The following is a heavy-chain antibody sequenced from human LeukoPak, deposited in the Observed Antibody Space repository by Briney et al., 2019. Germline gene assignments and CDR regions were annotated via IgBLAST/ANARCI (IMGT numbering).Heavy chain of an antibody. Sequence: SQTLSLTCTVSGGSISSGDYYWSWIRQPPGKGLEWIAYIYYSGSTYYNPSLKSRVTISVDTSKNQFSLKLSSVTAADTAVYYCARFHQVLRYFDWPKYYFDYWGQGTLVTVSS. CDR2: IYYSGST. CDR3: ARFHQVLRYFDWPKYYFDY. J-gene: IGHJ4*02. D-gene: IGHD3-9*01. V-gene: IGHV4-30-4*01. CDR1: GGSISSGDYY.